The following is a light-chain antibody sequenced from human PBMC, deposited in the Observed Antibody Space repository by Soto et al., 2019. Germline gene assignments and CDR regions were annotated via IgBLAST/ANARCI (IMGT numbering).Light chain of an antibody. J-gene: IGKJ2*01. CDR1: QSVSIY. V-gene: IGKV1-39*01. CDR2: AAS. Sequence: DIQMTQSPSSLSASVGDRVTVTCRASQSVSIYLNWYQQKPGKAPKLLVYAASNLPSGVPSRFSGDGSETDFTLTISTLQPEDVATYFCQQTYTSPYSFGQGTNLEIK. CDR3: QQTYTSPYS.